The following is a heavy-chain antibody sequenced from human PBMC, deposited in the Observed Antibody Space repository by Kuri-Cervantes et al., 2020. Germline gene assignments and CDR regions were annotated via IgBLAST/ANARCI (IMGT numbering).Heavy chain of an antibody. CDR1: GFTLSSYA. J-gene: IGHJ6*02. V-gene: IGHV3-30-3*01. D-gene: IGHD6-19*01. CDR3: ARAYSSGWFYYYYYYGMDV. Sequence: LSLTFAAPGFTLSSYAMHWVRQAPGQGLEWEAVISYDGSNKYYADSVKCRFTISRDNSKNTLYLQMNSLRAEDTAVYYCARAYSSGWFYYYYYYGMDVWGQGTTVTVSS. CDR2: ISYDGSNK.